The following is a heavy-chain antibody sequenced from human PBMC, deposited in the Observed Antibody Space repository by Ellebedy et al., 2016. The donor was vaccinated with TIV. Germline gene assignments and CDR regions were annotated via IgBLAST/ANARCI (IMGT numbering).Heavy chain of an antibody. CDR3: ARDRWHLNGYGMDV. V-gene: IGHV3-48*03. CDR1: GFTFSSYE. CDR2: ISSSGSTI. J-gene: IGHJ6*02. D-gene: IGHD2-8*01. Sequence: PGGSLRLSCAASGFTFSSYEMNWVRQAPGKGLEWFSYISSSGSTISYADSVKGRFTISRDNAKNSLYLQMNSLRAEDTAVYYCARDRWHLNGYGMDVWGQGTTVTVSS.